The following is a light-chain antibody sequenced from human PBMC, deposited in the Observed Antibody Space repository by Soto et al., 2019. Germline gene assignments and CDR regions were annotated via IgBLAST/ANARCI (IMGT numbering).Light chain of an antibody. V-gene: IGKV1-39*01. J-gene: IGKJ5*01. CDR1: QSVSSD. CDR2: GAS. Sequence: DIQMTQSPSSLSASVGDRVTITCRASQSVSSDLNWYQQKAGKAPQLLIYGASSLQSGVPSRFSGSGSGTRITLTISSLQPEDFATYYCQHIYSIPITFGQGTRLEIK. CDR3: QHIYSIPIT.